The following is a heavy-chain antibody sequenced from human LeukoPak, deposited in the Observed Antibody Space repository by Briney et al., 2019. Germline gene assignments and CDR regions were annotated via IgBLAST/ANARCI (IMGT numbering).Heavy chain of an antibody. Sequence: SETLSLTCSVSGGSISGYYWRWIRQPPGQGLEWIGYMYETGHTMYNSSLKSRATMSVDTSKNQFSLKLSSVTAADTAVYYCAREGRLTTVTKDAFDTWGQGTMVTVSS. CDR2: MYETGHT. D-gene: IGHD4-17*01. CDR3: AREGRLTTVTKDAFDT. J-gene: IGHJ3*02. CDR1: GGSISGYY. V-gene: IGHV4-59*12.